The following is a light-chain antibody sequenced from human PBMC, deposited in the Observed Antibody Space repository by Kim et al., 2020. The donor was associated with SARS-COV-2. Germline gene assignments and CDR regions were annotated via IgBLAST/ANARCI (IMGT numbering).Light chain of an antibody. CDR1: KLGDKY. CDR3: QAWDSSTEGYV. V-gene: IGLV3-1*01. Sequence: SYELTQPPSVSVSPGQTASITCSGDKLGDKYACWYQQKPSQSPVLVIYQDSKRPSGIPERFSGSNSGNTATLTISGTQAMDEADYYCQAWDSSTEGYVFG. CDR2: QDS. J-gene: IGLJ1*01.